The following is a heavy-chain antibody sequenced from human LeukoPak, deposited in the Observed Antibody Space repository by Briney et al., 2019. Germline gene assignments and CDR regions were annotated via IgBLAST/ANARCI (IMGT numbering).Heavy chain of an antibody. V-gene: IGHV3-30*02. CDR1: GLHLNKFG. D-gene: IGHD2-15*01. CDR2: LEPDGRNK. Sequence: PGGSLTQTCSSSGLHLNKFGIQGVRQAPGKGLEGVAYLEPDGRNKKYAPFVNVRSTISRDASKKAVYILIKTVRGDDTAIYYCAKDVRQDSDVGPDYWGQGTLVTVSS. J-gene: IGHJ4*02. CDR3: AKDVRQDSDVGPDY.